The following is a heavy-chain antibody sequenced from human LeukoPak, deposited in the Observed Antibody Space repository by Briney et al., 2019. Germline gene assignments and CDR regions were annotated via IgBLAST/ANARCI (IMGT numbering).Heavy chain of an antibody. Sequence: PGGSLRLSCAASGFTFSSYGMHWVRQAPGKGLEWVAVISYDGSNKYYADSVKGRFTISRDNSKNTLYLQMNSLRAEDTAVYYCAKDRSPYCSSTSCYPAFDPWGQGTLVTVSS. CDR1: GFTFSSYG. V-gene: IGHV3-30*18. CDR2: ISYDGSNK. D-gene: IGHD2-2*01. J-gene: IGHJ5*02. CDR3: AKDRSPYCSSTSCYPAFDP.